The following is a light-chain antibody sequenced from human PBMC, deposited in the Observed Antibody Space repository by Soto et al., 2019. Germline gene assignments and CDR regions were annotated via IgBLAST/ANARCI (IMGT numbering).Light chain of an antibody. V-gene: IGKV3-15*01. CDR1: QSVSSS. CDR2: GAS. CDR3: QQYYSTPRT. Sequence: IVMTQSPATLSVSPWERATLSCRASQSVSSSLAWYQQKPGQAPRLLIYGASTRATGIPARFSGSGSGTEFTLTISSLQAEDVAVYYCQQYYSTPRTFGQGTKVDIK. J-gene: IGKJ1*01.